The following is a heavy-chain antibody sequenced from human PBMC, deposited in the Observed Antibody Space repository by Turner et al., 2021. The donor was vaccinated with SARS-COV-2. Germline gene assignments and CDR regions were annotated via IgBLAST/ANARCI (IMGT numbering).Heavy chain of an antibody. V-gene: IGHV4-4*07. Sequence: QVQLQESGPGLVKPSETLSLTCTVTGGSISSYFLRWIRQPAGKGLEWIGRIHSSGIINYTPSLKSRVTMSVDTSKNQVSRRLSSVTAADTAVYFCATANEDLTRALDVWGKGTMVTVSA. D-gene: IGHD3-16*01. CDR2: IHSSGII. J-gene: IGHJ3*01. CDR3: ATANEDLTRALDV. CDR1: GGSISSYF.